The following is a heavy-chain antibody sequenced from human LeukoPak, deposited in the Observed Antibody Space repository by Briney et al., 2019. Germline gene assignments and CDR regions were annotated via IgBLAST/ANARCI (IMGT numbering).Heavy chain of an antibody. J-gene: IGHJ4*02. CDR1: GYSFTSYW. CDR2: FFPGDSDT. CDR3: ATPAGQSSGSYPH. V-gene: IGHV5-51*01. D-gene: IGHD3-22*01. Sequence: GESLKISCTASGYSFTSYWIAWVRQMPGKGLEWMGIFFPGDSDTRYSPSFQGQVTNSDDNSITTAYLQWTSLKASDTAMYYCATPAGQSSGSYPHWGQGTLVTVSS.